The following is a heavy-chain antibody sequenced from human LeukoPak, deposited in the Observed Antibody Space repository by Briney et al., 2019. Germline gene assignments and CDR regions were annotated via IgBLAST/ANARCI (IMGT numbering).Heavy chain of an antibody. Sequence: PGGSLRLSCAASGFTFSSYWMSWVRQAPGKGLEWVANIKQDGSEKYYVDSVKGRFTISRDNAKNSLYLQMNSLRAEDTAVYYCARVPYASNENSDAFDIWGQGTMVTVSS. D-gene: IGHD2-2*01. V-gene: IGHV3-7*01. CDR3: ARVPYASNENSDAFDI. J-gene: IGHJ3*02. CDR2: IKQDGSEK. CDR1: GFTFSSYW.